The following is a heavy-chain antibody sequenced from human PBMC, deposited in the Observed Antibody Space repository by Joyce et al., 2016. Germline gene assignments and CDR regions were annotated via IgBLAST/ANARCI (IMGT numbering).Heavy chain of an antibody. CDR2: VHHRRKT. CDR1: GGSLRGYY. CDR3: ARDTYYYESGDYEDWFGP. V-gene: IGHV4-59*01. Sequence: QVQLQESGPGLVKPSETLSLTCAVSGGSLRGYYWSWIRQPPGKGLEWIGHVHHRRKTNLNPSLKSRVTILIDTSNNQVSLTLSSVTAADTAVYYCARDTYYYESGDYEDWFGPWGQGTLVAVSS. D-gene: IGHD3-22*01. J-gene: IGHJ5*02.